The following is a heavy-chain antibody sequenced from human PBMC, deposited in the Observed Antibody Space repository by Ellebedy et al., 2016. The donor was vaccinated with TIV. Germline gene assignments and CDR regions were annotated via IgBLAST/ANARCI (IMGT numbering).Heavy chain of an antibody. CDR3: ARTPMVRGYYVDS. D-gene: IGHD3-10*01. V-gene: IGHV1-69*13. CDR2: TVPILGTS. CDR1: GDTSIAYY. Sequence: AASVKVSCKASGDTSIAYYMHWVRQAPGQGLEWMGGTVPILGTSHYAQKFQDRVTITSDESTSTAYMELSSLTAEDTAFYYCARTPMVRGYYVDSWGQGALVTVSS. J-gene: IGHJ4*02.